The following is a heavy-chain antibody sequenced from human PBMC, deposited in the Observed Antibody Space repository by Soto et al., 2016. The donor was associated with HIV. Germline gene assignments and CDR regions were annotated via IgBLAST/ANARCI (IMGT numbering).Heavy chain of an antibody. D-gene: IGHD1-26*01. V-gene: IGHV3-53*02. Sequence: EVQLVETGGGLVQPGGSVRLSCAPSGFSISYNYMSWVRQAPGKGLEWVSSVYVNGRTYYADSVKGRFTVSRDMSKNLXYLQMNSLRTEDTAVYFCARDNGRSLIQNWGRGTLVTVSS. CDR1: GFSISYNY. CDR3: ARDNGRSLIQN. CDR2: VYVNGRT. J-gene: IGHJ1*01.